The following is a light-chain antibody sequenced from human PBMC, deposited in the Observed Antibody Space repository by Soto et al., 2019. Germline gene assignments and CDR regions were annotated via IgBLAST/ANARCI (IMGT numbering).Light chain of an antibody. V-gene: IGKV1-27*01. CDR1: QTISSW. J-gene: IGKJ1*01. CDR2: AAS. CDR3: QNYDTAHLT. Sequence: EIQRAQSPSTLSVSGVDRVTITCRASQTISSWLAWYQQKPGKAPKLLIYAASTLQSGVPSRFSGSGSGEDLTLTISSLQPEDVATYYCQNYDTAHLTFCQRNQVDIK.